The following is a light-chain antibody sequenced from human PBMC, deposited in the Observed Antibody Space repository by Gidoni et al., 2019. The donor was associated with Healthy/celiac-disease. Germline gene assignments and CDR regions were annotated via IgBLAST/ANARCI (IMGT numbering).Light chain of an antibody. CDR3: GTWDSSLSAVV. Sequence: QSVLTQPPSASAAPGQKVTISCSGSSSNIGQNYVSWYQQLPVTAPKLLIYDNNKRPSGIPDRFSGSKSGTSATLGITGLQTGDEADDYCGTWDSSLSAVVFGGGTKLTGL. CDR1: SSNIGQNY. J-gene: IGLJ2*01. CDR2: DNN. V-gene: IGLV1-51*01.